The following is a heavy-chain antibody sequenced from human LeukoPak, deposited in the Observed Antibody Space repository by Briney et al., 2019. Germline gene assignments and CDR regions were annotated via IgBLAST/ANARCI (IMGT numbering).Heavy chain of an antibody. CDR1: GYTFTSYG. J-gene: IGHJ4*02. Sequence: GASVKVSCKASGYTFTSYGISWVRQAPGQGLEWMGWINPNSGGTDHVQKFQGRVAMTRDTSISTAYMELSRLRSDDTAVYYCARVGPTSPWIHLWFGFWGQGTLVTVSS. CDR2: INPNSGGT. CDR3: ARVGPTSPWIHLWFGF. V-gene: IGHV1-2*02. D-gene: IGHD5-18*01.